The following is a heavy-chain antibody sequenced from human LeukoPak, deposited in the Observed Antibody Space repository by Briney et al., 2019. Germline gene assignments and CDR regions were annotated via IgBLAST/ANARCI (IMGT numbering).Heavy chain of an antibody. CDR3: ASTGYCIGGSCYSNYFDH. J-gene: IGHJ4*02. CDR1: GVSIASLY. Sequence: KPSETLSLTCTVSGVSIASLYWSWIRQPPGKGLEWIGYIYFSGSTNYNPSLKSRVTVSLDTTKNQVSLKLSSVSAADTVVYYCASTGYCIGGSCYSNYFDHWGQGTLVTVSS. CDR2: IYFSGST. D-gene: IGHD2-15*01. V-gene: IGHV4-59*08.